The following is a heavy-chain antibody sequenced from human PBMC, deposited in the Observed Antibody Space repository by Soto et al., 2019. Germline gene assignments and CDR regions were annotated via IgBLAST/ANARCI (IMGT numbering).Heavy chain of an antibody. CDR3: ARDGHCGGDCPSIGY. J-gene: IGHJ4*02. D-gene: IGHD2-21*02. Sequence: GASVKVSCKASGYTFTSYYMHWVRQAPGQGLEWMGIINPSGGSTSYAQKFQGRVTMTRDTSTSTVYMELSSLRSEDTAVYYCARDGHCGGDCPSIGYWGQGTLVTVSS. CDR1: GYTFTSYY. V-gene: IGHV1-46*01. CDR2: INPSGGST.